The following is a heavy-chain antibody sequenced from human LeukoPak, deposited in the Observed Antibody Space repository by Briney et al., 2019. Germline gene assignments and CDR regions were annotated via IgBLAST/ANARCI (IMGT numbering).Heavy chain of an antibody. Sequence: PSETLSLTCTVSGGSISSYYWSWIRQPPGKGLEWIGYIYYSGSTNYNPSLKSRVTISVDTSKNQFSLKLSSVTAADTAVYYCARELSKYYCGSGANGGAFDIWGQGTMVTVSS. D-gene: IGHD3-10*01. CDR1: GGSISSYY. V-gene: IGHV4-59*01. J-gene: IGHJ3*02. CDR2: IYYSGST. CDR3: ARELSKYYCGSGANGGAFDI.